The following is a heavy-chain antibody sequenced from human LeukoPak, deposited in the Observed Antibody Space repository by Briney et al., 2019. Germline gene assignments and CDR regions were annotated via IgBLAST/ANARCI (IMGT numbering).Heavy chain of an antibody. CDR3: ARRTYYYDSSGYHRYYYYGMDV. CDR2: IIPIFGTA. CDR1: GGTFSSYA. Sequence: SVKVSCKASGGTFSSYAISWVRQAPGRGLEWMGGIIPIFGTANYAQKFQGGVTITADESTSTAYMELSSLRSEDTAVYYCARRTYYYDSSGYHRYYYYGMDVWGQGTTVTVSS. V-gene: IGHV1-69*13. J-gene: IGHJ6*02. D-gene: IGHD3-22*01.